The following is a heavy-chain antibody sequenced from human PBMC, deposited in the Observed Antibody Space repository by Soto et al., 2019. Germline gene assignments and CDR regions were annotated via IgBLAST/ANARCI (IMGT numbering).Heavy chain of an antibody. CDR2: INHSGST. CDR1: GGSFSGNY. J-gene: IGHJ6*02. Sequence: QVQLQQWGAGLLKPSETLSLTCAVYGGSFSGNYWSWIRQPPGKGLEWIGEINHSGSTNYNPSLKSRVTISVDTSKNQIVLKVNSVTAADTAVYYCASHVQYQVPYYYYGMDVWGQGTTVTVSS. CDR3: ASHVQYQVPYYYYGMDV. D-gene: IGHD2-2*01. V-gene: IGHV4-34*01.